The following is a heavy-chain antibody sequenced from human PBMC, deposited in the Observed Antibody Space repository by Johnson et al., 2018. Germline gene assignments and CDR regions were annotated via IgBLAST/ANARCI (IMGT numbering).Heavy chain of an antibody. J-gene: IGHJ5*02. D-gene: IGHD1-20*01. V-gene: IGHV1-3*04. CDR3: ARSRNWNDAGDWFDP. CDR2: VNSGNGNT. CDR1: GYAFTGYA. Sequence: QVQLVQSGGEVKKPGASVKVSCKASGYAFTGYAMHWVRQAPGQSLEWMGWVNSGNGNTKYSQKFQDRVTITRDTSASAAYMELRSLRSEDTAVYYCARSRNWNDAGDWFDPWGQGTLVTVSS.